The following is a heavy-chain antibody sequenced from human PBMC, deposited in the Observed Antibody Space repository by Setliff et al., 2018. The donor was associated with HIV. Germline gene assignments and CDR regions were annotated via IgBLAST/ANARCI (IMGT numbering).Heavy chain of an antibody. CDR2: ISSSSSYM. D-gene: IGHD1-26*01. V-gene: IGHV3-21*04. CDR1: GFAFSTYN. Sequence: PVGSLRLSCAASGFAFSTYNMNWVRQAPGKGLEWVSSISSSSSYMYYADSLKGRFTISLDSAKNSLYLQMNSLRAEDTAVYYCTRSSGSYSDFDLWGRGTLVTVSS. CDR3: TRSSGSYSDFDL. J-gene: IGHJ4*02.